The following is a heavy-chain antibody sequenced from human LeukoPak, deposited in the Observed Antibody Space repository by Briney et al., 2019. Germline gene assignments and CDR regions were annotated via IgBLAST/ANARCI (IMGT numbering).Heavy chain of an antibody. J-gene: IGHJ4*02. Sequence: ASVKVSCKASGGTFSSYAISWVRQAPGQGLEWMGRIIPILGIANYAQKFQGRVTITADKSTSTAYMELSSLRSEDTAVYYCARGGSSSWPHHYFDYWGQGTLVTVSS. CDR1: GGTFSSYA. D-gene: IGHD6-13*01. CDR3: ARGGSSSWPHHYFDY. V-gene: IGHV1-69*04. CDR2: IIPILGIA.